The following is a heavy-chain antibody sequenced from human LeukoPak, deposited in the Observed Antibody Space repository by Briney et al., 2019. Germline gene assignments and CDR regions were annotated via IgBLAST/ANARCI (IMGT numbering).Heavy chain of an antibody. D-gene: IGHD4-11*01. J-gene: IGHJ4*02. V-gene: IGHV3-7*05. Sequence: PGGSLRLSCAASALTFSSYWMSCVRQAPGKGLEWVANIKQDGSEKYYVDSVKGRFTISRDNAKNSLYLQMNSLRAEDTAVYYCARGATTITPRNFDYWGQGSLVTVSS. CDR2: IKQDGSEK. CDR1: ALTFSSYW. CDR3: ARGATTITPRNFDY.